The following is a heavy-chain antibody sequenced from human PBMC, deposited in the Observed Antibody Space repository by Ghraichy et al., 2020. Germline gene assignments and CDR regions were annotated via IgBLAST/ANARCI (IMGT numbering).Heavy chain of an antibody. J-gene: IGHJ5*02. D-gene: IGHD7-27*01. Sequence: SQTLSLTCAISGDSVSTNVAAWNWIRQSPSRGLEWLGRTYYRSKWFLDYAVSVKSRMTISPDTSKNQFSLQLNSVTPDDTAIYYCARGTGGLPTGDLQGWFSTWGQGTLVTVSS. CDR3: ARGTGGLPTGDLQGWFST. CDR2: TYYRSKWFL. CDR1: GDSVSTNVAA. V-gene: IGHV6-1*01.